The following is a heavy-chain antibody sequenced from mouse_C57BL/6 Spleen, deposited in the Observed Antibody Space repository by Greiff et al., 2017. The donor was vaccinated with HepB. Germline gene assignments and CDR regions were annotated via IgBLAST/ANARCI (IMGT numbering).Heavy chain of an antibody. V-gene: IGHV1-15*01. Sequence: VKLQESGAELVRPGASVTLSCKASGYTFTDYEMHWVKQTPVHGLEWIGAIDPETGGTAYNQKVKGKAILTADKSSSTAYMELRSLTSEDSAVYYCTRKDYGSSSFAYWGQGTLVTVSA. J-gene: IGHJ3*01. D-gene: IGHD1-1*01. CDR1: GYTFTDYE. CDR2: IDPETGGT. CDR3: TRKDYGSSSFAY.